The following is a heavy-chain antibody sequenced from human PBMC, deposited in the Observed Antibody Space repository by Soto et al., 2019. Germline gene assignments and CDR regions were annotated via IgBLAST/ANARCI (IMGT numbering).Heavy chain of an antibody. V-gene: IGHV1-3*01. D-gene: IGHD6-19*01. J-gene: IGHJ4*02. CDR3: ARVSSQWLVFFDY. CDR1: GYTFTSYA. Sequence: ASVKVSCKASGYTFTSYAMHWVRQAPGQRLEWMGWINAGNGNTKYSQKFQGRVTITRDTSASTAYMELSSLRSEDTAVYYCARVSSQWLVFFDYWGQGTLVTVSS. CDR2: INAGNGNT.